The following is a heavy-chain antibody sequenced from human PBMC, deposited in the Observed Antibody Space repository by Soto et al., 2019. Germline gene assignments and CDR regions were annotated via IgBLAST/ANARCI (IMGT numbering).Heavy chain of an antibody. CDR1: GYTFTSYG. J-gene: IGHJ3*02. CDR2: ISAYNGNT. CDR3: ARDSGGDYIWGSYRYAFDI. Sequence: GASVKVSCKASGYTFTSYGISWVRQAPGQVLEWMGWISAYNGNTNYPQKLQGRVTMTTDTSTSTAYMELRSLRSDDTAVYYCARDSGGDYIWGSYRYAFDIWGQGTMVTVSS. V-gene: IGHV1-18*01. D-gene: IGHD3-16*02.